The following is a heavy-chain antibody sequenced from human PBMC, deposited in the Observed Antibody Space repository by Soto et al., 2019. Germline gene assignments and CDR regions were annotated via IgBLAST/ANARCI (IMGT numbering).Heavy chain of an antibody. CDR1: GFTFTGYS. CDR2: ISSTTNYI. J-gene: IGHJ4*02. Sequence: PGGSLRLSCAASGFTFTGYSMNWVRQAPGKGLEWVSSISSTTNYIYYADSMKGRFTVSRDNAKNSVYLEMNSPSAEDTAVYYCARESEDLTSNFDYWGQGTPVTVSS. V-gene: IGHV3-21*01. CDR3: ARESEDLTSNFDY.